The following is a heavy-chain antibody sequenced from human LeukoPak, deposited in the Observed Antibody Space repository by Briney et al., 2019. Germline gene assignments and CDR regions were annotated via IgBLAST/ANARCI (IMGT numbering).Heavy chain of an antibody. V-gene: IGHV3-9*01. Sequence: PGGSLRLSRAASGFTLDDYDMHWVRQAPGKGLEWVSGISWKSGSIGYADSVKGRFTISRDNAKNSLYLQMNSLRAEDTALYYCAKLGYSSGWYVGYFDYWGQGTLVTVSS. CDR3: AKLGYSSGWYVGYFDY. D-gene: IGHD6-19*01. CDR2: ISWKSGSI. CDR1: GFTLDDYD. J-gene: IGHJ4*02.